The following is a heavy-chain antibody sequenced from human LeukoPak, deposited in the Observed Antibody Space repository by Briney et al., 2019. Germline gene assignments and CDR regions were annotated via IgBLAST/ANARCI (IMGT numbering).Heavy chain of an antibody. CDR2: IYYSGST. CDR3: ARHERHATKFVVVVAAADY. Sequence: PSETLSLTCTVSGGSISSSSYYWGWIRQPPGKGLEWIGSIYYSGSTYYNPSLKSRVTISVDTSKNQFPLKLSSVTAADTAVYYCARHERHATKFVVVVAAADYWGQGTLVTVSS. CDR1: GGSISSSSYY. D-gene: IGHD2-15*01. J-gene: IGHJ4*02. V-gene: IGHV4-39*01.